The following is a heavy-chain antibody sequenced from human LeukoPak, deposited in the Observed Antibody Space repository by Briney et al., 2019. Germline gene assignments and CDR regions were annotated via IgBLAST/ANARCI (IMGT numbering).Heavy chain of an antibody. CDR3: ARVGGSWELIL. Sequence: SETLSLTCAVSGYSISSGYYWGWIRQPPGKGLEWIGSIYHSGSTYYNPSLKSRVTISVDTSKNQFSLKLSSVTAADTAVYFCARVGGSWELILWGQGTLVTVS. V-gene: IGHV4-38-2*01. D-gene: IGHD2-15*01. J-gene: IGHJ4*02. CDR2: IYHSGST. CDR1: GYSISSGYY.